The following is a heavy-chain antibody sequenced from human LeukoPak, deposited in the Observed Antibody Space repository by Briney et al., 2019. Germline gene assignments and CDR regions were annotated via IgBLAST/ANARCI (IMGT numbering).Heavy chain of an antibody. CDR1: GYTFTGYY. D-gene: IGHD1-26*01. V-gene: IGHV1-2*02. CDR3: ARDGVSGSYSSDY. CDR2: INPNSGGT. Sequence: ASVKVSCTASGYTFTGYYMHWVRQAPGQGLEWMGWINPNSGGTNYAQKFQGRVTMTRDTSISTAYMELSRLRSDDTAVCYCARDGVSGSYSSDYWGQGTLVTVSS. J-gene: IGHJ4*02.